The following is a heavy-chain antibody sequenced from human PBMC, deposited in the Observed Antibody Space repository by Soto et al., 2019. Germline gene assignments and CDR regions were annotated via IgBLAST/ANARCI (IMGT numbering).Heavy chain of an antibody. CDR1: GYSFTSYW. V-gene: IGHV5-10-1*01. J-gene: IGHJ6*02. Sequence: GESLKISCKGSGYSFTSYWISWVSQMPGKGLEWMGRIDPSDSYTNYSPSFQGHVTISADKSISTAYLQWSSLKASDTAMYYCARSPPVDCSSTSCYPYYYYGMDVWGQGTTVTVSS. CDR2: IDPSDSYT. D-gene: IGHD2-2*01. CDR3: ARSPPVDCSSTSCYPYYYYGMDV.